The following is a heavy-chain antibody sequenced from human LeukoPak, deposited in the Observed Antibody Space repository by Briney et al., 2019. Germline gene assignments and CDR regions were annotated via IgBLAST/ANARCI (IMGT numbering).Heavy chain of an antibody. J-gene: IGHJ3*02. D-gene: IGHD5-18*01. CDR1: GFTFSNYA. CDR2: ISGSGGST. CDR3: ARAFLNTAHAFDI. V-gene: IGHV3-23*01. Sequence: GGSLRLSCAASGFTFSNYAMSWVRQAPGKGLEWVSAISGSGGSTYYADSVKGRFTISRDNAKNSLYLQMNSLRAEDTAVYYCARAFLNTAHAFDIWGQGTMVTVSS.